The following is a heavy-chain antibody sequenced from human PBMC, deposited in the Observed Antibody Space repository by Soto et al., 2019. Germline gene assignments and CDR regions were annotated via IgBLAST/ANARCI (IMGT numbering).Heavy chain of an antibody. J-gene: IGHJ4*02. CDR2: ISVYHGNT. CDR1: GFTFNTYV. V-gene: IGHV1-18*01. CDR3: ARGGSGSYRMFDY. D-gene: IGHD1-26*01. Sequence: QVQLVQSGAEVKKPGASVTVSCQASGFTFNTYVIIWVRQAPGQGLEWLGWISVYHGNTNYAQKVQGRVTMTTDTSTSTAYMELRSLRSDDTAVYYCARGGSGSYRMFDYWGQGTLVTVSS.